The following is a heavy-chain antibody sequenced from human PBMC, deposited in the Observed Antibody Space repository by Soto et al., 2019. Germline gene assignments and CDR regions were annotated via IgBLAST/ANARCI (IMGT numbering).Heavy chain of an antibody. J-gene: IGHJ3*02. V-gene: IGHV3-9*01. CDR3: EKHQYSGYDYGAFDI. D-gene: IGHD5-12*01. CDR2: ISWNSGSI. CDR1: GFTFDDYA. Sequence: GGSLRLSCAASGFTFDDYAMHWVRQAPGKGLEWVSGISWNSGSIGYADSVKGRFTISRDNAKNSLYLQMNSLRAEDTALYYCEKHQYSGYDYGAFDIWGQGTMVTV.